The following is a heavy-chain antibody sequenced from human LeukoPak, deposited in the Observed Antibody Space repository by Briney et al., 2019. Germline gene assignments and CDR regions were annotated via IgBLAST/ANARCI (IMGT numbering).Heavy chain of an antibody. Sequence: SETLSLTCTVSGGSISSSSYYWGWIRQPPGKGLEWIGSIYYSGSTYYNPSLKSRVTISVDTSMNQFSLKLSSVTAADTAVYYCARGGNWDYYFDYWGQRTLVTVSS. V-gene: IGHV4-39*07. CDR2: IYYSGST. CDR1: GGSISSSSYY. J-gene: IGHJ4*02. CDR3: ARGGNWDYYFDY. D-gene: IGHD1-7*01.